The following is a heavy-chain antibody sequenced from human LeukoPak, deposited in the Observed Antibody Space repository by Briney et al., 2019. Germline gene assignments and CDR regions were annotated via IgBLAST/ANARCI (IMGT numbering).Heavy chain of an antibody. D-gene: IGHD3-10*01. Sequence: PGGSLRLSCAASGFTFSKYAMTWVRQAPGKGLEWVSSISGSGDSTYYADSVKGRSAISRDNSKNMLYLEMNSLRAEDTAAYYCAKHFGAGTFSVRFGMDVWGQGTTVTVSS. CDR1: GFTFSKYA. CDR3: AKHFGAGTFSVRFGMDV. J-gene: IGHJ6*02. V-gene: IGHV3-23*01. CDR2: ISGSGDST.